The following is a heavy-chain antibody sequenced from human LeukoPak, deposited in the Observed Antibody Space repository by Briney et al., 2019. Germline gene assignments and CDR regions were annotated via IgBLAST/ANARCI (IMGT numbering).Heavy chain of an antibody. V-gene: IGHV3-20*04. D-gene: IGHD6-13*01. Sequence: RPGGSLRLSCTASGFTFDDHGMSWVRQAPGKGLEWVSNINWNGGSTGYVDSVKGRFTISRDNAKNSLYLQMNSLRVEDTAVFYCAKDFSGSWQFDPWGQGTLATVSS. CDR1: GFTFDDHG. CDR2: INWNGGST. J-gene: IGHJ5*02. CDR3: AKDFSGSWQFDP.